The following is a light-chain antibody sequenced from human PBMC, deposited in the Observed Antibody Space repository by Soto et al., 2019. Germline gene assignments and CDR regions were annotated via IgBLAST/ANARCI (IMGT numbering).Light chain of an antibody. V-gene: IGKV3-15*01. CDR2: DAS. Sequence: EIVMTQSPVTLSVSPGDRATLSCRASQSISSHLAWYQQRPGQAPRLLIYDASTRATGVPARFSGSGSGTEFTLTISRMQSDDAAVYYCQQFDSWPPITFGLGTKLEIK. CDR3: QQFDSWPPIT. CDR1: QSISSH. J-gene: IGKJ2*01.